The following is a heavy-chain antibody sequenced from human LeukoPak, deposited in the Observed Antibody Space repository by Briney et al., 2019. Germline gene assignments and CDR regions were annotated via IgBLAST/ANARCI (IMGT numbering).Heavy chain of an antibody. J-gene: IGHJ4*02. V-gene: IGHV1-69*05. CDR2: IIPIFGTA. CDR1: GGTFSSYA. D-gene: IGHD6-6*01. CDR3: ATGLIAARPAVDY. Sequence: SVKVSCKASGGTFSSYAISWVRQAPGQGLEWMGGIIPIFGTANYAQKFQGRVTITTDESTSTAYMELSSLRSEDTAVYYCATGLIAARPAVDYWGQGTLVTVSS.